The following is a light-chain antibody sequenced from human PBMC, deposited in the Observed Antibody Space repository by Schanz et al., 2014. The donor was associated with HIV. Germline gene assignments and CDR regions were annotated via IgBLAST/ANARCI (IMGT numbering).Light chain of an antibody. J-gene: IGKJ2*01. Sequence: DIQMTQSPSTLSASVGDRVTITCRASQSISNSLAWYQQRPGKAPRVLIYAASTLQRGVPSRFSGSGSGTEFTLTISSLQPEDFATYYCQQCVTYPYTFGQGTKLDIK. V-gene: IGKV1-9*01. CDR1: QSISNS. CDR3: QQCVTYPYT. CDR2: AAS.